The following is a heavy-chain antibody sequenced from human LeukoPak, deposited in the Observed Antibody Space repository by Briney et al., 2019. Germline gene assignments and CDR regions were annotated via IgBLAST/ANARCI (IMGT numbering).Heavy chain of an antibody. CDR3: ARDSYYDNSGEGAFDI. V-gene: IGHV4-30-2*01. CDR1: GGSVSTIGYS. D-gene: IGHD3-22*01. Sequence: SETLSLTCGVSGGSVSTIGYSWSWIRQPPGKGLEWIGYIYQSGSTSYNPSLQSRVTISIDKSKNQFSLKLSSVTAADTAVYYCARDSYYDNSGEGAFDIWGQGTLVTVSP. J-gene: IGHJ3*02. CDR2: IYQSGST.